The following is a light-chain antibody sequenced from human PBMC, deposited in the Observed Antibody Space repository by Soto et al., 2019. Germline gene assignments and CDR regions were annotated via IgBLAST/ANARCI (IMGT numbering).Light chain of an antibody. Sequence: DIVMTQSPDSLAVSLGERATINCKSSQSVLYSSNSKNFLAWYQQKPGQPPKLLIYWASTRESGVPDRFSGSGSGTDFTLTISSLQAEDVAVYYCQQYYSSPFTFGPGTKGDIK. J-gene: IGKJ3*01. CDR3: QQYYSSPFT. CDR2: WAS. CDR1: QSVLYSSNSKNF. V-gene: IGKV4-1*01.